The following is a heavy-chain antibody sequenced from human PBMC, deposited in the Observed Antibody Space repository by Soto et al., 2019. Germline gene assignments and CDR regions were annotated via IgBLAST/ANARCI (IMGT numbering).Heavy chain of an antibody. Sequence: ASVKVSCKASGYTLTSYAMHWVRQAPGQRLEWMGWINAGNGNTKYSQKFQGRVTITRDTSASTAYMELSSLRSEDTAVYYCARDLAPITMIVVVPRNYDAFDIWGQGTMVTVSS. CDR2: INAGNGNT. J-gene: IGHJ3*02. D-gene: IGHD3-22*01. CDR1: GYTLTSYA. V-gene: IGHV1-3*01. CDR3: ARDLAPITMIVVVPRNYDAFDI.